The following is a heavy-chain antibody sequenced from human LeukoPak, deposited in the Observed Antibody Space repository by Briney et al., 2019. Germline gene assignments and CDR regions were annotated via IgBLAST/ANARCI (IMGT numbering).Heavy chain of an antibody. CDR2: INSDGSST. Sequence: GGSLRLSCAASGFTFNRYWMHWVRQVPGKGLGWVSRINSDGSSTTYADSVKGRFTISRDNARNTLYLQMNSLRAEDTAVYYCARGRGTIYMFDYWGQGTLVTVSS. J-gene: IGHJ4*02. CDR3: ARGRGTIYMFDY. CDR1: GFTFNRYW. D-gene: IGHD2/OR15-2a*01. V-gene: IGHV3-74*01.